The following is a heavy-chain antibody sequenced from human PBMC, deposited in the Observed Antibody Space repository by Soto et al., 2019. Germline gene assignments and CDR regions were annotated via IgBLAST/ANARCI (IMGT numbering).Heavy chain of an antibody. Sequence: EVQLLESGGGLVQPGGSLRLSCAASGFTFSSYAMKWVRQAPGKGLEWVSLIGESGTPTYYADSVKGRFTISRDNSGNTLLLEMYSLRAEATAVYYCARYIPGVRYYGMDVW. CDR3: ARYIPGVRYYGMDV. J-gene: IGHJ6*01. V-gene: IGHV3-23*01. D-gene: IGHD2-2*01. CDR1: GFTFSSYA. CDR2: IGESGTPT.